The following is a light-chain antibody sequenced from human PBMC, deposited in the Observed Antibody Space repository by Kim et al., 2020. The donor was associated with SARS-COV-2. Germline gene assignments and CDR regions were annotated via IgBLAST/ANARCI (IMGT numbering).Light chain of an antibody. Sequence: APIGDRVTVTCRANQSITTYLNWYQQKVGKAPRLLISAASTLQSGVPSRFSGSGSRTDFTLTISSLQPEDFATYYCQQSYSTPPTFGQGTKVDIK. CDR2: AAS. CDR1: QSITTY. V-gene: IGKV1-39*01. CDR3: QQSYSTPPT. J-gene: IGKJ1*01.